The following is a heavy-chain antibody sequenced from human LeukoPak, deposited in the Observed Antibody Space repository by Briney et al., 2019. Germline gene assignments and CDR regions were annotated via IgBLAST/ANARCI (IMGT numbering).Heavy chain of an antibody. J-gene: IGHJ4*02. D-gene: IGHD3-9*01. CDR1: GFTFSSYW. CDR2: IKQDGSEK. V-gene: IGHV3-7*01. Sequence: GGSLRLSCAASGFTFSSYWMSWVRQAPGKGLEWVANIKQDGSEKYYVDSVKGRFTISRDNAKNSLYLQMNSLRAEDTAVYYCARQDYDILTGDDYWGQGTLVTVSS. CDR3: ARQDYDILTGDDY.